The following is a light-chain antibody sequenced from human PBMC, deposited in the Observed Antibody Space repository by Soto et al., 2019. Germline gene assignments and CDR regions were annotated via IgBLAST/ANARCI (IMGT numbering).Light chain of an antibody. CDR1: PSSNW. CDR3: QQYNNYSPRT. V-gene: IGKV1-5*03. J-gene: IGKJ1*01. CDR2: KAH. Sequence: DIQMTQSPSTLSASVGDRVTITCRASPSSNWLAWYQQKPGKATKLLIYKAHSLESGVPSRFSGSGSGTEFTLTNSSLQPDDFATYYCQQYNNYSPRTFGQGTKVEIK.